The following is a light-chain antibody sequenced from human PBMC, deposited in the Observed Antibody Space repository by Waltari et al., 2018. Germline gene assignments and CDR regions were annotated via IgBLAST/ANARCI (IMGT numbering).Light chain of an antibody. J-gene: IGKJ2*01. CDR3: QQYDNLPLT. CDR1: QSVNNN. CDR2: GAS. V-gene: IGKV3-15*01. Sequence: EVVMTHSPATLSVSLGARAILSCRASQSVNNNLAWYQRKPGQAPRLLIYGASTRATGIAARFSGSGSGTEFTLTISSLQSEDIATYYCQQYDNLPLTFGQGTKLEIK.